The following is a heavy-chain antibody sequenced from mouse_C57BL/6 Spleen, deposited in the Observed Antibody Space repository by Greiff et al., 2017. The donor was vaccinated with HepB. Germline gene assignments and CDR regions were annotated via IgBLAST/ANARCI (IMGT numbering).Heavy chain of an antibody. J-gene: IGHJ4*01. CDR1: GYTFTSYW. D-gene: IGHD2-1*01. CDR3: AGVDCGHYNYATDH. CDR2: IDPSDSYT. V-gene: IGHV1-50*01. Sequence: QVQLQQPEAELVKPGASVKLSCKASGYTFTSYWMQWVKQRPGQGLEWIGEIDPSDSYTNYNQKFKGKATLTVDTSSSTAYMQLSSLTSEDSAVYYCAGVDCGHYNYATDHWGQGTPATVS.